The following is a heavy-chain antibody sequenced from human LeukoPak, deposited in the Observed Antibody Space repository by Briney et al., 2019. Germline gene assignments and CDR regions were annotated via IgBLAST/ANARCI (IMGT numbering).Heavy chain of an antibody. CDR2: IHYSGST. CDR3: ARSGRGYSGYVQVDY. Sequence: SETLSLTCTVSGGSISSYYWGWIRQPPGKGLEWIGYIHYSGSTNYNPSLKSRVTISVDTSKNQFSLKLSSVTAADTAVYYCARSGRGYSGYVQVDYWGQGTLVTVSS. V-gene: IGHV4-59*12. CDR1: GGSISSYY. D-gene: IGHD5-12*01. J-gene: IGHJ4*02.